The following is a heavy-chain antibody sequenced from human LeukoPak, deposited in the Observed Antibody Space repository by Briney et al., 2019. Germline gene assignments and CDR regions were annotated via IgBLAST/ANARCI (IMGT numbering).Heavy chain of an antibody. CDR3: AREAYSSAYYFDY. J-gene: IGHJ4*02. V-gene: IGHV7-4-1*02. CDR1: GYTFTSYA. CDR2: INTNTGNP. D-gene: IGHD5-18*01. Sequence: ASVKVSCKASGYTFTSYAMNWVRQAPGQGLEWMGWINTNTGNPSYARGFTGRFVFSLDTSVSTAYLQISSLKAEDTAVYYCAREAYSSAYYFDYWGQGTLVTVSS.